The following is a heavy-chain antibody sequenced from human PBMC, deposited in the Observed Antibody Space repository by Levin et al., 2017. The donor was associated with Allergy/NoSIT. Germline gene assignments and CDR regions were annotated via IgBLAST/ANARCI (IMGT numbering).Heavy chain of an antibody. D-gene: IGHD2-15*01. CDR3: AKATARWQLSWAGYFQH. V-gene: IGHV3-23*01. CDR1: GFTFSSYA. CDR2: ISGSGGST. Sequence: GGSLRLSCAASGFTFSSYAMSWVRQAPGKGLEWVSAISGSGGSTYYADSVKGRFTISRDNSKNTLYLQMNSLRAEDTAVYYCAKATARWQLSWAGYFQHWGQGTLVTVSS. J-gene: IGHJ1*01.